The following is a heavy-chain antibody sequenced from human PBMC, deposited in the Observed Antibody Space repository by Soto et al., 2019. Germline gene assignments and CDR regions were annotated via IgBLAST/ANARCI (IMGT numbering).Heavy chain of an antibody. CDR3: TTDGMSGMGNYSNYLFYYYYGMDV. CDR2: IKSKTDGGTT. D-gene: IGHD4-4*01. Sequence: EVQLVESGGGLVKPGGSLRLSCAASGFTFSNAWMNWVRQAPGKGLEWVGRIKSKTDGGTTDYAAPVKGRFTISRDASKNTLYLQMNSLKTEDTAVYYCTTDGMSGMGNYSNYLFYYYYGMDVWGQGTTVTVSS. V-gene: IGHV3-15*07. CDR1: GFTFSNAW. J-gene: IGHJ6*02.